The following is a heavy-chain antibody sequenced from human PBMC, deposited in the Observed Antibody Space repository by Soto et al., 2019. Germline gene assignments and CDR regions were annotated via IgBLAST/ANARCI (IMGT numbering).Heavy chain of an antibody. CDR2: ISSSSSYI. Sequence: EVQLVESGGGLVKPGGSLRLSCAASGFTFSSYSMNWVRQAPGKGLEWVSSISSSSSYIYYADSVKGRFTISRDNAKNSLYLQMNSLRAEDTAVYYCAREHGRRRDAFDIWGQGTMVTVSS. CDR1: GFTFSSYS. J-gene: IGHJ3*02. V-gene: IGHV3-21*01. CDR3: AREHGRRRDAFDI. D-gene: IGHD1-1*01.